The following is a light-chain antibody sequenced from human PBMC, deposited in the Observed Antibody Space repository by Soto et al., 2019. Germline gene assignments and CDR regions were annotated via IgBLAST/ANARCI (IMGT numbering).Light chain of an antibody. CDR2: GAY. Sequence: DIQMPQSPPTLSASVGDRVTITCRASQSISNYLAWSQQMPGKAPTLLIYGAYNLKSGVSSRFSGSGSGTEFTLSISSLQSDGFATYFCQHHNSYSQTCGLGTKLDIK. V-gene: IGKV1-5*01. J-gene: IGKJ1*01. CDR1: QSISNY. CDR3: QHHNSYSQT.